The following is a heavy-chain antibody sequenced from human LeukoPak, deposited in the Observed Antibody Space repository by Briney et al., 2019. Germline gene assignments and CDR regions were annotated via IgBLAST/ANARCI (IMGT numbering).Heavy chain of an antibody. V-gene: IGHV3-7*01. Sequence: PGGSLRLSCAASGFTFSKSWMSWVRQAPGKGLEWVANMNEDGSERDYVDSVKGRFTTSRDNARKSLYLQMSSLRAEDTAVYYCATYTHWVAGDVWGQGTTVTVSS. J-gene: IGHJ6*02. CDR1: GFTFSKSW. CDR3: ATYTHWVAGDV. D-gene: IGHD3-16*01. CDR2: MNEDGSER.